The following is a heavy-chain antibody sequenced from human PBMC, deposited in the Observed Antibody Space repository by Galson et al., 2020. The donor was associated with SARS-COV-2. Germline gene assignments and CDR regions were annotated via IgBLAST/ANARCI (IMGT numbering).Heavy chain of an antibody. J-gene: IGHJ5*02. V-gene: IGHV4-34*01. CDR2: IKHSGST. CDR3: GRAGYSSSWYGGKNWFDP. Sequence: SETLSLTCVVYGGSFSGYYWSWIRQPPGKGLEWIGAIKHSGSTTYHTCLKSRVTISVATSKNQFSLKLRSVTAADTAVYYCGRAGYSSSWYGGKNWFDPWGQGTLVTVSS. CDR1: GGSFSGYY. D-gene: IGHD6-13*01.